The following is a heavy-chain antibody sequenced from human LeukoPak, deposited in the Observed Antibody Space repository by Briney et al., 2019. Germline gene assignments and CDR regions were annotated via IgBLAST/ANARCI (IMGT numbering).Heavy chain of an antibody. CDR3: ARVYYSNGYDYWYFDL. D-gene: IGHD6-25*01. Sequence: KPSETLSLTCTVSGGSIRSYYWSWIRQPPGKGLEWIAYIYYSGSTNYNPSLKSRVTISVDTSKNQFSLKLSSVTAADTAVYYCARVYYSNGYDYWYFDLWGRGTLVTVSS. CDR2: IYYSGST. V-gene: IGHV4-59*01. CDR1: GGSIRSYY. J-gene: IGHJ2*01.